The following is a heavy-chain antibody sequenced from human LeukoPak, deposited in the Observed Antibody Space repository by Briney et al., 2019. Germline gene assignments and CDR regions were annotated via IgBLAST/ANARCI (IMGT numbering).Heavy chain of an antibody. CDR3: ARDPPYYYYDSSGSYYFDY. CDR2: ISAYNGNT. D-gene: IGHD3-22*01. J-gene: IGHJ4*02. CDR1: GYTFTSYG. V-gene: IGHV1-18*01. Sequence: GASVKVSCKASGYTFTSYGISWVRQAPGQGLEWMGWISAYNGNTNYAQKLQGRVTMTTDTSTSTAYMELRSLRSDDTAVYYCARDPPYYYYDSSGSYYFDYWGQGTLVTVSS.